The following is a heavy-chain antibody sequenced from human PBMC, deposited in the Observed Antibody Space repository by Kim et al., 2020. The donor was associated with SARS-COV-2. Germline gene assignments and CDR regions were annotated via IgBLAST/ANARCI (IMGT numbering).Heavy chain of an antibody. V-gene: IGHV3-21*01. D-gene: IGHD5-18*01. CDR3: ARGDSYGSISQH. J-gene: IGHJ1*01. Sequence: CYADSGKCRFTISRDNAKTSLYLQMNGRRAEDTAVYYCARGDSYGSISQHWGQGTLVTVSS.